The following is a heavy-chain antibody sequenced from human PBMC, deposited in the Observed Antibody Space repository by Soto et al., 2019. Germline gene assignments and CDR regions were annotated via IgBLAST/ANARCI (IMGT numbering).Heavy chain of an antibody. Sequence: GSVKVSCKASGYTFTAFYMNWVRQAPGQGLEWMGWVNPNTGVTKYAQKFQGRVTMTRDTSINTAYMELSGLTSDYTAVYYCTTLRLDPWGQGTLVTVSS. CDR2: VNPNTGVT. CDR3: TTLRLDP. J-gene: IGHJ5*02. V-gene: IGHV1-2*02. CDR1: GYTFTAFY. D-gene: IGHD3-9*01.